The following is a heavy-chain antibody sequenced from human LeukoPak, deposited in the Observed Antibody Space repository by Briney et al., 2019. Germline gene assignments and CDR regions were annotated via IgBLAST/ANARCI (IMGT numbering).Heavy chain of an antibody. V-gene: IGHV1-46*01. D-gene: IGHD6-19*01. CDR2: INPSGGST. CDR3: ARVLYSSGWLAQIDY. J-gene: IGHJ4*02. Sequence: ASVKVSCKASGGTFTSYYMHWVRQAPGQGLEWMGIINPSGGSTSYAQKFQGRVTMTRDTSTSTVYMELSSLRSEDTAVYYCARVLYSSGWLAQIDYWGQGTLVTVSS. CDR1: GGTFTSYY.